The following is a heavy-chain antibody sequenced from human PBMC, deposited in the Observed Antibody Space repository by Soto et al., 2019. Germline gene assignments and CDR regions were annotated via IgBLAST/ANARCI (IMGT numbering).Heavy chain of an antibody. CDR2: IKTDGSEE. Sequence: EVQLVESGGGLVQPGGSLRLSCAASGFTFSAHWMSWVRQAPGRGPEWVANIKTDGSEELYADSVKGRFTISRDNAKGSLYLQRHSRIVEYTAIYYCARDGGRGYDLDSWGQGTLVTVSS. V-gene: IGHV3-7*01. CDR1: GFTFSAHW. J-gene: IGHJ4*02. CDR3: ARDGGRGYDLDS. D-gene: IGHD3-22*01.